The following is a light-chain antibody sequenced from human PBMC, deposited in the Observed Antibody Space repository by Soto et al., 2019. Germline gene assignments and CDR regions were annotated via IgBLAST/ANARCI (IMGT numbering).Light chain of an antibody. CDR3: QQYNNWPPAYT. J-gene: IGKJ2*01. V-gene: IGKV3-15*01. CDR2: GES. Sequence: EIVMTQSPATLSVSPRERATLSCRASQRLSSNLAWYQQKPGQAPRLFIYGESTRATGIPERFSGSGSGTEFTLTISSLQSEDFAVSYCQQYNNWPPAYTFGQGTKVDI. CDR1: QRLSSN.